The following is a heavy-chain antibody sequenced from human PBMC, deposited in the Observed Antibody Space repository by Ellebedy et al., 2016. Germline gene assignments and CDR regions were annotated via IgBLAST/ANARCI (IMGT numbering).Heavy chain of an antibody. D-gene: IGHD2-21*02. CDR2: INHSGST. Sequence: SETLSLXCAVYGGSFSGYYWSWIRQPPGKGLEWIGEINHSGSTNYNPSLKSRVTISVDTSKNQFSLKLSSVTAADTAVYYCARDWVATYAFDIWGQGTMVTVSS. CDR1: GGSFSGYY. J-gene: IGHJ3*02. V-gene: IGHV4-34*01. CDR3: ARDWVATYAFDI.